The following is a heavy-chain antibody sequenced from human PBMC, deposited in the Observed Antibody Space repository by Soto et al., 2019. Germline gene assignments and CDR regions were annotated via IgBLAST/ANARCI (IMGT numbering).Heavy chain of an antibody. CDR1: GGTFSSYA. J-gene: IGHJ6*02. CDR2: IIPIFGTA. V-gene: IGHV1-69*13. CDR3: ASSRSEDRILSSNYYYYYGMDC. D-gene: IGHD2-15*01. Sequence: GASVQVSCKASGGTFSSYAISWVRQAPGQGLEWMGGIIPIFGTANYAQKFQGRVTITADESTSTAYMELSSLRSEDTAVYYCASSRSEDRILSSNYYYYYGMDCSGQATT.